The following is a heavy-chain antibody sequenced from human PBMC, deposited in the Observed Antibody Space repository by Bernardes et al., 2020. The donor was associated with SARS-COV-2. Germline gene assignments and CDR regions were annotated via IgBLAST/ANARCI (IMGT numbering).Heavy chain of an antibody. CDR2: IYYSGST. CDR1: GGSINSYY. Sequence: TLSLTCTVSGGSINSYYWSWIRQPPGKGLEWIGNIYYSGSTNNNPPLKSRVTMSVDTSKNQFSLRLSSVTAADTAVYYCARVAAAGTYLHAFDIWGQGTMVTVSS. CDR3: ARVAAAGTYLHAFDI. V-gene: IGHV4-59*01. D-gene: IGHD6-19*01. J-gene: IGHJ3*02.